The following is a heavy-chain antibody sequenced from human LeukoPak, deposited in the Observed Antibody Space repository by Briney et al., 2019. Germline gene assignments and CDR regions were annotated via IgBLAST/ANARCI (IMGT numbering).Heavy chain of an antibody. V-gene: IGHV1-46*01. D-gene: IGHD2-21*02. Sequence: EASVKVSCKASGYILSSYYMHWVRQAPGQGLEWMGIINPSGGSTDYAQKFQGRVTVTRDKSTSTVYMELNSLRSEDTALYYCARTYCGGDCNNRYFDYWGQGTLVTVSS. J-gene: IGHJ4*02. CDR2: INPSGGST. CDR3: ARTYCGGDCNNRYFDY. CDR1: GYILSSYY.